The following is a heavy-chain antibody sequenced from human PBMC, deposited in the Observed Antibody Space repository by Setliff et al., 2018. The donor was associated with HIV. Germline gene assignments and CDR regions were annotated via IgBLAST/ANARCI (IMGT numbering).Heavy chain of an antibody. V-gene: IGHV3-7*01. Sequence: GESLRLSCAASGFTFSSYWMSWVRQAPGKGLEWVANIKQDGSEKYYVDSVKGRFTISRDNAKNSLYLQMNSLRAEDTAVYYCARLRRKGSYHDSSGADYWGQGTLVTVSS. CDR1: GFTFSSYW. CDR3: ARLRRKGSYHDSSGADY. CDR2: IKQDGSEK. J-gene: IGHJ4*02. D-gene: IGHD3-22*01.